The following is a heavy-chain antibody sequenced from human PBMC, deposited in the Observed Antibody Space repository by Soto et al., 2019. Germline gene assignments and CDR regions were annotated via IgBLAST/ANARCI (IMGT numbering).Heavy chain of an antibody. CDR1: VVSFSGYY. CDR2: INHSGST. Sequence: SETLSLTCAFYVVSFSGYYWSCIRQPPGKWLEWIGEINHSGSTNYNPSLKSRVTISVDTSKNQFSLKLSSVTAADTAVYYCARGRLYYYDSSGYLRYWGQGTLVIVSS. D-gene: IGHD3-22*01. CDR3: ARGRLYYYDSSGYLRY. V-gene: IGHV4-34*01. J-gene: IGHJ4*02.